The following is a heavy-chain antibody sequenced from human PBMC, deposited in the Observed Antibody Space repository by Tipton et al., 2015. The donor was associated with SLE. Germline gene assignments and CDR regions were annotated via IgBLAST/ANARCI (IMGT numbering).Heavy chain of an antibody. Sequence: SLRLSCAASGFTFDDYAMHWVRQAPGKGLEWVSGISWNSGSIGYADSVKGRFTISRDNAKNSLYLQMNSPRAEDTALYYCAKETRGNCSSTSCYKGYYYYYMDVWGKGTTVTVSS. J-gene: IGHJ6*03. CDR1: GFTFDDYA. CDR3: AKETRGNCSSTSCYKGYYYYYMDV. D-gene: IGHD2-2*02. V-gene: IGHV3-9*01. CDR2: ISWNSGSI.